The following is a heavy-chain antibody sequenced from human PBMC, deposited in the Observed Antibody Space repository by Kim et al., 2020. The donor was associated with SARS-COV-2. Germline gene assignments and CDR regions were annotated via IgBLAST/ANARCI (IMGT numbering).Heavy chain of an antibody. CDR1: GGSFSGYY. Sequence: SETLSLTCAVYGGSFSGYYWSWIRQPPGKGLEWIGEINHSGSTNYNPSLKSRVTISVDTSKNQFSLKLSSVTAADTAVYYCARKSMITFGGGVPNWGQGTLVTVSS. V-gene: IGHV4-34*01. J-gene: IGHJ4*02. D-gene: IGHD3-16*01. CDR3: ARKSMITFGGGVPN. CDR2: INHSGST.